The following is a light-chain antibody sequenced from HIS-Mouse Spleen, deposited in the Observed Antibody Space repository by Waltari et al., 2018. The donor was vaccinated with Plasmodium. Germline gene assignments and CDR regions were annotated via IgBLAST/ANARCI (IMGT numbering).Light chain of an antibody. Sequence: DIQMTQSPSSLSASVGDRVTITCQASQDISNSLNWYQQKPGKAPKRLIYDASNLETGVPSRFSGSGSGTDFTFTIISLQPEDIATYYCQQYDNLPYTFGQGTKLEIK. CDR2: DAS. CDR3: QQYDNLPYT. CDR1: QDISNS. V-gene: IGKV1-33*01. J-gene: IGKJ2*01.